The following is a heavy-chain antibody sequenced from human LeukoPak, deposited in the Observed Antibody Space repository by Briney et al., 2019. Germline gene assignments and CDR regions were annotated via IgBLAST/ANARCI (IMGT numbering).Heavy chain of an antibody. CDR1: GDSISNGDYY. CDR2: IYYSGST. J-gene: IGHJ1*01. D-gene: IGHD3-3*01. V-gene: IGHV4-30-4*08. Sequence: PSQTLSLTCTVSGDSISNGDYYWNWIRQPPGKGLEWIGYIYYSGSTYYNPSLKSRVTISVDTSKNQFSLKLSSVTAADTAVYYCARSPSRYDFWSGDPEYFQHWGQGTLVTVSS. CDR3: ARSPSRYDFWSGDPEYFQH.